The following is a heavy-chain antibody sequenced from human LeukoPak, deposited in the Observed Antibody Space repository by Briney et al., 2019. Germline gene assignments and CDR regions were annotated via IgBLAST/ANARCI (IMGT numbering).Heavy chain of an antibody. CDR1: GGSISSYY. V-gene: IGHV4-59*01. CDR2: IYYSGST. Sequence: SETLSLTCTVSGGSISSYYWSWIRQPPGKGLEWIGYIYYSGSTNYNPSLKSRVTISVDTSKNQFSLKLSSVTAADTAVYYCARFLKGYDFWSGYPPYYMDVWGKGTTVTVSS. CDR3: ARFLKGYDFWSGYPPYYMDV. J-gene: IGHJ6*03. D-gene: IGHD3-3*01.